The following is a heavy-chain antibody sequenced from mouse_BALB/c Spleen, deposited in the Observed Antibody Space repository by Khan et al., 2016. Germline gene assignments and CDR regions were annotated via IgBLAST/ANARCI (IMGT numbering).Heavy chain of an antibody. CDR2: INTETGEP. Sequence: QIQLVQSGPELKTPGETVKISCKASGYTFTDYSMHWVKQAPGKGLKWMDWINTETGEPTYADDFKGRFAFSLETSASTAYLQINNLKKQDTATYFCASNWDGAMYYRGQGTSVTVSS. CDR1: GYTFTDYS. D-gene: IGHD4-1*01. V-gene: IGHV9-2-1*01. J-gene: IGHJ4*01. CDR3: ASNWDGAMYY.